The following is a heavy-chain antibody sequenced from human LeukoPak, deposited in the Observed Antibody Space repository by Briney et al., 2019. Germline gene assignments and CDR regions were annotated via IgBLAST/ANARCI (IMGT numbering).Heavy chain of an antibody. Sequence: SVKVSCTASGGTFSSYAISWVRQAPGQGLEWMGGIIPIFGTANYAQKFQGRVTITADESTSTAYMELSSLRSEDTAVYYCARVAPYYYDSSGYRYFDYWGQGTLVTVSS. CDR3: ARVAPYYYDSSGYRYFDY. CDR2: IIPIFGTA. CDR1: GGTFSSYA. D-gene: IGHD3-22*01. J-gene: IGHJ4*02. V-gene: IGHV1-69*13.